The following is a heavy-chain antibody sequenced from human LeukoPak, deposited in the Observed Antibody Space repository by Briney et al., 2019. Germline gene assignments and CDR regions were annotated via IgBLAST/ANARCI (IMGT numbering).Heavy chain of an antibody. D-gene: IGHD2-21*01. CDR2: INNDGSST. CDR3: ARDDSRGFAY. CDR1: GFTFSSYW. V-gene: IGHV3-74*01. Sequence: GGSLRLSCAASGFTFSSYWMHWVRPAPGKGLVWVSRINNDGSSTSYADSVKGRFTISRDNAKNTLYLQINSLRAEDTAVYYCARDDSRGFAYWGQGTLVTVSS. J-gene: IGHJ4*02.